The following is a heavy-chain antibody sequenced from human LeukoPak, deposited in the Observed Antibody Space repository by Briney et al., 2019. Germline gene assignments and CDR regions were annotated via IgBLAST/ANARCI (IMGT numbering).Heavy chain of an antibody. CDR2: ISSSGSTI. J-gene: IGHJ4*02. Sequence: PGGSLRLSCAASGFTFSDYYMSWIRQAPGKGLEWVSYISSSGSTIYYADSVKGRFTISRDNAKNSLYLQMNSPRAEDTAVYYCARSSEASYYYGSGSFDYWGQGTLVTVSS. V-gene: IGHV3-11*01. CDR3: ARSSEASYYYGSGSFDY. D-gene: IGHD3-10*01. CDR1: GFTFSDYY.